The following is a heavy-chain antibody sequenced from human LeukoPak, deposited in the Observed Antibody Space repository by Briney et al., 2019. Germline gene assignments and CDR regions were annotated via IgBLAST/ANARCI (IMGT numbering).Heavy chain of an antibody. D-gene: IGHD4-17*01. Sequence: GGSLILSCAASGFTFSGSAMHWVRQRPGKGLEWVGRIRSKANDHATAYAASVGGRFTISRDDSKNTAYLQMNSLKTEDTAVYYCTRRLMTTVNDYWGQGTLVTVSS. CDR1: GFTFSGSA. J-gene: IGHJ4*02. V-gene: IGHV3-73*01. CDR2: IRSKANDHAT. CDR3: TRRLMTTVNDY.